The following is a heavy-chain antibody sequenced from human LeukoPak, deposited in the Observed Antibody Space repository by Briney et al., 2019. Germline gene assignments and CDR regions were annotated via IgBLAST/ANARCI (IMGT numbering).Heavy chain of an antibody. CDR3: ARDFYDGFALDY. Sequence: GGSLRLSCAASGFTLSSYSMNWVRQAPGKGLEWVSSISSSSSNIYYADSVKGRFTISRDNAKNSLYLQMNSLRAEDTGVYYCARDFYDGFALDYWGQGTLVTVSS. CDR2: ISSSSSNI. J-gene: IGHJ4*02. V-gene: IGHV3-21*03. CDR1: GFTLSSYS. D-gene: IGHD2/OR15-2a*01.